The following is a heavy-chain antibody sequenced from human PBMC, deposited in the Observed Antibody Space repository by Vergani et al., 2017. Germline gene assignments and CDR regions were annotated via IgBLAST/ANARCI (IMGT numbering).Heavy chain of an antibody. Sequence: VQLVESGGGVVQPGRSLRLSCAASGFTFSSYGMHWVRQAPGKGLEWVAVISYDGSNKYYADSVKGRFTISRDNSKNTLYLQMNSLRAEDTAVYYCAKGLGYCSXTSCYSTFDYYMDVWGKGTTVTVSS. CDR3: AKGLGYCSXTSCYSTFDYYMDV. D-gene: IGHD2-2*01. J-gene: IGHJ6*03. CDR1: GFTFSSYG. CDR2: ISYDGSNK. V-gene: IGHV3-30*18.